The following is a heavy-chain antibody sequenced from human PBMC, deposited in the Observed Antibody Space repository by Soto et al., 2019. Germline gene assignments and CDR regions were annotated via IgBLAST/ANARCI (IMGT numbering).Heavy chain of an antibody. Sequence: QVQLVESGGGVVQPGRSLRLSCAASGFSFTNYGMHWVRQAPGKGLEWVAVIWYDGSNKYYADSVKGRFAISKDNSQNTLYLQMNNLRPEDTAVYYSTRDPYGGSRDYFDPWGRGTLVSVSS. V-gene: IGHV3-33*01. J-gene: IGHJ4*02. D-gene: IGHD1-26*01. CDR3: TRDPYGGSRDYFDP. CDR1: GFSFTNYG. CDR2: IWYDGSNK.